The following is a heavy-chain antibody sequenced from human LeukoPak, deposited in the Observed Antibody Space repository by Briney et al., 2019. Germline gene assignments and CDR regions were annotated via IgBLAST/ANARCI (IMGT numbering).Heavy chain of an antibody. J-gene: IGHJ3*02. V-gene: IGHV4-4*07. CDR3: ARALPNTDNYNWAFDI. CDR2: IHTSGST. D-gene: IGHD5-24*01. CDR1: GGSISSFY. Sequence: SETVSLTCTVSGGSISSFYWNCIRQPAGRGVEWIASIHTSGSTTYNPSLKSRVTISVDKSNNQFSLKLNSVTAADTAMYYCARALPNTDNYNWAFDIWGQGRMVTVSS.